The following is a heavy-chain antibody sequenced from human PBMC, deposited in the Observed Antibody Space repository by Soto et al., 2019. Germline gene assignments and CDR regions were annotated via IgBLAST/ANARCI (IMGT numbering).Heavy chain of an antibody. Sequence: EVQLVESGGGLVQPGGSLRLSCAASGFTFNNFWMYWVRQTPAKGLVWVSGINSDGTTTIYADSVKGRFTISRDNAKTTLYLQMNSLTVEDTAIYYCVRDIRWGQGTLVTVSS. CDR3: VRDIR. CDR2: INSDGTTT. J-gene: IGHJ4*02. CDR1: GFTFNNFW. V-gene: IGHV3-74*01.